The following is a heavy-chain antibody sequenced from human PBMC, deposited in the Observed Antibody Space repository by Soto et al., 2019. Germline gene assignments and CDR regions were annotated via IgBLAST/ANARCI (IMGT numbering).Heavy chain of an antibody. CDR3: ARAHAPTLPFDS. CDR1: GGSIRNVY. V-gene: IGHV4-59*01. Sequence: ESLSLTCTVSGGSIRNVYWSWIRQAPGKGLEWIGFIFHSGNAKYNPSLKSRVTISVDTSKNQFSLSLDSVTAADTAVYFCARAHAPTLPFDSWGQGTLVTVSS. D-gene: IGHD2-15*01. CDR2: IFHSGNA. J-gene: IGHJ4*01.